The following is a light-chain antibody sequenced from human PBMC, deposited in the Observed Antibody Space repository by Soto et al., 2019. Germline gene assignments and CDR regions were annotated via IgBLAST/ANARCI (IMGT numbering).Light chain of an antibody. J-gene: IGKJ1*01. CDR2: KTS. CDR3: QHYKDYSWT. V-gene: IGKV1-5*03. Sequence: DIHMTQSPSTLSASVGDRVTITCRASQSISLWVAWYQQKPGRAPNLLIYKTSSLETVVPSRFSGSASGTEFTLTSSSLQPDYFATYYCQHYKDYSWTFGQGTKVEVK. CDR1: QSISLW.